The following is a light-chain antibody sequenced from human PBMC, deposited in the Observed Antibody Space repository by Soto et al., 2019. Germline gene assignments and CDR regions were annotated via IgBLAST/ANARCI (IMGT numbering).Light chain of an antibody. CDR2: EVT. CDR3: SSLTSGSTRV. CDR1: SSDVGGYDY. J-gene: IGLJ1*01. Sequence: QSALTQPASVSGSPGQSITISCTGTSSDVGGYDYVSLYQQHPDKAPKLIVYEVTHRPSGVSNRFSGSKSGNTASLTISGLQAEDEADYYCSSLTSGSTRVFGTGTKVTVL. V-gene: IGLV2-14*01.